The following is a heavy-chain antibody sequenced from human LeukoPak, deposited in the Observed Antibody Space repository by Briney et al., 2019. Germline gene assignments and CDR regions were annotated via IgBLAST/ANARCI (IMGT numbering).Heavy chain of an antibody. V-gene: IGHV3-74*01. CDR2: INSAGIST. D-gene: IGHD6-13*01. J-gene: IGHJ4*02. CDR3: ARDIAAAVDY. Sequence: GGSLRLSCTASGFTFSSYWMHWVRQVPGKGLVWVSRINSAGISTNYADSVKGRFTISRDNAKNTLYVQMKSLRPEDTAIYYCARDIAAAVDYWGQGTLVTVSS. CDR1: GFTFSSYW.